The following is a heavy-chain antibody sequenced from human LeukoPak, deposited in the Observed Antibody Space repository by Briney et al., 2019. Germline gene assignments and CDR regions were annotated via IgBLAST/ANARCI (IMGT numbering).Heavy chain of an antibody. J-gene: IGHJ4*02. D-gene: IGHD3-3*01. CDR1: GGSFSGYY. CDR2: INHSGSI. CDR3: ARSPNYDFWSGYYDY. Sequence: PSETLSLTCAVYGGSFSGYYWTWIRQPPGKGLEWIGEINHSGSINYNPSLKSRVTISVDTSKNQFSLNLSSVTAADTAVYYCARSPNYDFWSGYYDYWGQGTLVTVSS. V-gene: IGHV4-34*01.